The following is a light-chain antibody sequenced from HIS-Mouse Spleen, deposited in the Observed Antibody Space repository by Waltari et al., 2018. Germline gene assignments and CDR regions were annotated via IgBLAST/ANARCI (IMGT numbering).Light chain of an antibody. CDR2: DGS. Sequence: QSALTQPASVSGSPGQSLTISCTGTSSDVGCYNLVSWYQQHPGKAPKLMIYDGSKGPSGVSNRFSGSNSGNTASLTISGLQAEDEADYYCSSYTSSSTPYVFGTGTKVTVL. CDR3: SSYTSSSTPYV. J-gene: IGLJ1*01. V-gene: IGLV2-14*02. CDR1: SSDVGCYNL.